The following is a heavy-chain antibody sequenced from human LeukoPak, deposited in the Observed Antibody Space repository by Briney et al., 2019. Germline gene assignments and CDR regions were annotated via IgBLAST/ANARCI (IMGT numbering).Heavy chain of an antibody. V-gene: IGHV3-30*02. D-gene: IGHD5-24*01. CDR3: ARDHSNIEMSLGY. J-gene: IGHJ4*02. Sequence: GGSLRLSCAASGFTFSSYGMHWVRQAPGKGLEWVAFIRYDGSNKYYADTVKGRFTISRDNSKNTLYLQLNSLRAEDTAVYYCARDHSNIEMSLGYWGQGTLVTVSS. CDR2: IRYDGSNK. CDR1: GFTFSSYG.